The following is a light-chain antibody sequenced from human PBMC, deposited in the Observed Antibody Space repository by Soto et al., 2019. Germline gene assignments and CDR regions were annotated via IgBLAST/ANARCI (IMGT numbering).Light chain of an antibody. Sequence: QLTQSPSSLSASVGDRVTITCRASQDVSRYLAWYQQKAGKAPKLLIYGAFTLQSGVPSRFSGFGSGTEFTLTISSLQPEDFATYHCQQLQRTPFTFGPGTTVDV. CDR1: QDVSRY. V-gene: IGKV1-9*01. J-gene: IGKJ3*01. CDR2: GAF. CDR3: QQLQRTPFT.